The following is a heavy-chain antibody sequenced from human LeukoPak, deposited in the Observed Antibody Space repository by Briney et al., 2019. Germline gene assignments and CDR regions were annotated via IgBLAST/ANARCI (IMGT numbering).Heavy chain of an antibody. Sequence: ASVKVSCKASGYTFTGYYMHWVRQAPGQGLEWMGWINPNSGGTNYAQKFQGRVTMTRDTSISTAYMELSRLRSDDTAVYYCARVYYDSSGHDYYFDYWGQGTLVTVSS. V-gene: IGHV1-2*02. J-gene: IGHJ4*02. CDR1: GYTFTGYY. CDR2: INPNSGGT. CDR3: ARVYYDSSGHDYYFDY. D-gene: IGHD3-22*01.